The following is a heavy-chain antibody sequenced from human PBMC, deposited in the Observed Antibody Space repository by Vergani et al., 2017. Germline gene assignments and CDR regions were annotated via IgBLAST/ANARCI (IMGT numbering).Heavy chain of an antibody. CDR2: IKQDGSEK. D-gene: IGHD2-2*01. J-gene: IGHJ4*02. CDR1: GFTFSSYW. Sequence: EVQLVESGGGLVQPGGSLRLSCAASGFTFSSYWMSWVRQAPGKGLEWVANIKQDGSEKYYVDSVKGRFTISRHNAKNSLYLQMNSLRAEDTAVYYCASRYCSSTSCFENAFDYWGQGTLVTVSS. V-gene: IGHV3-7*01. CDR3: ASRYCSSTSCFENAFDY.